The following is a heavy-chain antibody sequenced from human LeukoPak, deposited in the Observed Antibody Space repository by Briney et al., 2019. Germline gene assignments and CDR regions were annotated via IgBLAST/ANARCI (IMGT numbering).Heavy chain of an antibody. CDR3: TGVAVAGHFDF. J-gene: IGHJ4*02. D-gene: IGHD6-13*01. Sequence: GESLKISCKGSGYSFSNYWITWVRQMPGKGLEWMGRIDPSDSYTNYSPSFQGHVTISADKSISTAYLQWSSLKASDTAMYYCTGVAVAGHFDFWGQGNLVTVSS. CDR1: GYSFSNYW. CDR2: IDPSDSYT. V-gene: IGHV5-10-1*01.